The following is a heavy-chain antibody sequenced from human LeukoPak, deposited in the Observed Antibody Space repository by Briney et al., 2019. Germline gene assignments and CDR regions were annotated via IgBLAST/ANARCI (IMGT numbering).Heavy chain of an antibody. CDR3: ARGEFSYDY. J-gene: IGHJ4*02. CDR2: ITDSSTYI. Sequence: PGGSLRLSCAASAFIFSSSSMNWVRQAPGKGLEWVSSITDSSTYIYYADSVKGRFTISRDNAKNSLYLQMNSLRAEDTAVYYCARGEFSYDYWGQGTLVTVSS. V-gene: IGHV3-21*01. D-gene: IGHD1-26*01. CDR1: AFIFSSSS.